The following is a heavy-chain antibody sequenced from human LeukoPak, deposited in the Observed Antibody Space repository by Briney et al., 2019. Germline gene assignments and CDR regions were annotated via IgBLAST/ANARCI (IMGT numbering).Heavy chain of an antibody. Sequence: GGSLRLSCAASGFTVSSNYMSWVRQAPGKGLEWVSVMYSYGSTSYVDSVKGRFPISRDNSKNTLYLQMNSLRVEDTAVYYCARGPSSSWWDNWFDPWGQGTLVTVSS. CDR1: GFTVSSNY. V-gene: IGHV3-53*01. D-gene: IGHD6-13*01. CDR3: ARGPSSSWWDNWFDP. CDR2: MYSYGST. J-gene: IGHJ5*02.